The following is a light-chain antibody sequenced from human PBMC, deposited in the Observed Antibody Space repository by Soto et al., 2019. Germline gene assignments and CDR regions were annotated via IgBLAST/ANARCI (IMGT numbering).Light chain of an antibody. V-gene: IGKV1-33*01. CDR1: QDISNY. J-gene: IGKJ5*01. CDR2: DAS. Sequence: DIQMTHSPSSLSASVGDRVTITCQASQDISNYLNWYQQKLGKAPKLLIYDASNLETGVPSRFSGSGSVTDFTFTISSLLPEDIATYYCQQYSHLITFGQGTRLEIK. CDR3: QQYSHLIT.